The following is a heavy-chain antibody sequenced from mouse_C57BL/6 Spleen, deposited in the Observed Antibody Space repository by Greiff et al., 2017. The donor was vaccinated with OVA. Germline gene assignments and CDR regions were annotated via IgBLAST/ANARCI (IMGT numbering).Heavy chain of an antibody. CDR1: GFTFSDYY. CDR2: INYDGSST. J-gene: IGHJ2*01. Sequence: EVKLVESEGGLVQPGSSMKLSCTASGFTFSDYYMAWVRQVPEKGLEWVANINYDGSSTYYLDSLKSRFIISRDNAKNILYLQMSSLKSEDTATYYCARRTFGNYFDYWGQGTTLTVSS. CDR3: ARRTFGNYFDY. V-gene: IGHV5-16*02. D-gene: IGHD1-1*02.